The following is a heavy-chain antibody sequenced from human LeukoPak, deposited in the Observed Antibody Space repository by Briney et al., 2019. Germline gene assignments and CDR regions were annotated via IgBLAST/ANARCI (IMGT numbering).Heavy chain of an antibody. CDR3: ARVRMGDSRDFDY. CDR2: IIPGGDST. D-gene: IGHD3-22*01. Sequence: ASVKVSCKASGYTFTNYHMHWVRQAPGQGLEWMGIIIPGGDSTTYAQKFQGRVTMTRDTSTSTVSMELSSLRSEDTAVYYCARVRMGDSRDFDYWGQGTMVTVSS. V-gene: IGHV1-46*01. J-gene: IGHJ4*02. CDR1: GYTFTNYH.